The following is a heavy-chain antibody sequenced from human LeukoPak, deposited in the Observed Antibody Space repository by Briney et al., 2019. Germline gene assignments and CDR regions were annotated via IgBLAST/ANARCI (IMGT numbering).Heavy chain of an antibody. Sequence: GGSLRLSCAASGFTFSSYWMSWVRQAPGQGLEWVANTKEDGREKYYVDSVKGRFTISRDNAKKSLYLQMNSLRAEDTAVYYCARDKGVVGQFDPWGQGTLVTVSS. D-gene: IGHD3-3*01. CDR2: TKEDGREK. V-gene: IGHV3-7*01. CDR3: ARDKGVVGQFDP. J-gene: IGHJ5*02. CDR1: GFTFSSYW.